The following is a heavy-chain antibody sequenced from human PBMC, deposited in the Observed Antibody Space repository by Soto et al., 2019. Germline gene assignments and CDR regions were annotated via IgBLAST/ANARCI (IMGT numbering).Heavy chain of an antibody. D-gene: IGHD6-6*01. CDR2: INHSGST. CDR1: GGSFSGYY. V-gene: IGHV4-34*01. J-gene: IGHJ4*02. Sequence: KPSETLSLTCAVYGGSFSGYYWSWIRQPPGKGLEWIGEINHSGSTNYNPSLKSRVTISVDTSKNQFSLKLSSVTAADTAVYYCARTCLRGAKSIAGGRRGIDYWGQGTLVTVSS. CDR3: ARTCLRGAKSIAGGRRGIDY.